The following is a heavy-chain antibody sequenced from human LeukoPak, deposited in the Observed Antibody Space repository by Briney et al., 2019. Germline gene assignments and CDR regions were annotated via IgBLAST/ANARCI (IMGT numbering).Heavy chain of an antibody. CDR2: ISSSSSTI. D-gene: IGHD3-10*01. Sequence: QPGGSLRLSCAASGFTFSSYSMNWVRQAPGKGLEWVSYISSSSSTIYYADSVKGRFTISRDNAKNSLYLQMNSLRAEDTAVYYCARDGDYGDYWGQGTLVTVSS. CDR3: ARDGDYGDY. J-gene: IGHJ4*02. CDR1: GFTFSSYS. V-gene: IGHV3-48*04.